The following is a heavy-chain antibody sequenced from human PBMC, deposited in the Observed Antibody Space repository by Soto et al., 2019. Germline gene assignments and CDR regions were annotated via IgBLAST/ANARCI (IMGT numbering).Heavy chain of an antibody. D-gene: IGHD6-13*01. J-gene: IGHJ4*02. CDR2: IIPIFGTA. V-gene: IGHV1-69*01. CDR3: ARARAIAAAGTGYYFDY. Sequence: QVQLVQSGAEVKKPGSSVKVSCKASGGTFSSYAISWVQQAPGQGLEWMGGIIPIFGTANYAQKFQGRVTITADESTSTAYMELSSLRSEDTAVYYCARARAIAAAGTGYYFDYWGQGTLVTVSS. CDR1: GGTFSSYA.